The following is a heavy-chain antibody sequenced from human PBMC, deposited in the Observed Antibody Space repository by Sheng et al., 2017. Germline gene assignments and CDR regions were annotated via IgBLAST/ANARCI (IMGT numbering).Heavy chain of an antibody. CDR1: GFTFSSYG. CDR3: AKPPVRGEQWLGSNFDY. V-gene: IGHV3-30*18. CDR2: ISYDGSNK. D-gene: IGHD6-19*01. Sequence: QVQLVESGGGVVQPGRSLRLSCAASGFTFSSYGMHWVRQAPGKGLEWVAVISYDGSNKYYADSVKGRFTISRDNSKNTLYLQMNSLRAEDTAVYYCAKPPVRGEQWLGSNFDYWGQGTLVTVSS. J-gene: IGHJ4*02.